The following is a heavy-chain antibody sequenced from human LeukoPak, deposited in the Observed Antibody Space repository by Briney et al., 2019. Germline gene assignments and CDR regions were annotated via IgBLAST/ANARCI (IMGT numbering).Heavy chain of an antibody. J-gene: IGHJ4*02. CDR1: GFTFSTYW. V-gene: IGHV3-7*03. D-gene: IGHD5-24*01. Sequence: QPGGSLRLSCAASGFTFSTYWMTWVRQVPGKGLEWVAIIKPDGSEKYYVDSVKGRFTISRDYAENSLFLQMNGLRPEDTAVFYCARGQYTDGLSYWGQGTLVTVSS. CDR3: ARGQYTDGLSY. CDR2: IKPDGSEK.